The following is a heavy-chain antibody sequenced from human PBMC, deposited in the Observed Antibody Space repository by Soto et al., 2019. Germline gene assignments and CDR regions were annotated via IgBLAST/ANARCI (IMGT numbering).Heavy chain of an antibody. Sequence: QVQLQESGPGLVKPSDTLSLTCAVSGYSISSSNWWGWIRQPPGKGLEWIGYIHYSGTPYYNPSLKSPVTISVDTSKNQFSLKLTSVTAVDTAVYYCARREIQGPIDYWGQGTLVTVSS. CDR1: GYSISSSNW. V-gene: IGHV4-28*01. J-gene: IGHJ4*02. D-gene: IGHD1-26*01. CDR2: IHYSGTP. CDR3: ARREIQGPIDY.